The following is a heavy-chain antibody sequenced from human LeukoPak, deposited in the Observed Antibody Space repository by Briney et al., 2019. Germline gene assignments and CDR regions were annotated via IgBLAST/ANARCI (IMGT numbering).Heavy chain of an antibody. D-gene: IGHD6-19*01. V-gene: IGHV1-46*01. CDR2: IDPSGFRAIT. CDR3: ARCKFCRSGYWLHGMDV. J-gene: IGHJ6*02. Sequence: ASVKVSCKTSGYTFSTYYMHWVRQAPGQGLEWMGVIDPSGFRAITKYEQKFQGRLTVTRDTSTSTAYLELSSLTSDDTAVYYCARCKFCRSGYWLHGMDVWGQGTTVTVFS. CDR1: GYTFSTYY.